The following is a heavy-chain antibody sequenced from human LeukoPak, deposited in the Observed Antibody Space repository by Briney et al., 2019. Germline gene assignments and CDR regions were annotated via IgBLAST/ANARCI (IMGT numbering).Heavy chain of an antibody. CDR1: GFTFSSYA. CDR3: AKNGDRGAYCTGGTCYPYFYYYMDV. Sequence: GGSLRLSCAASGFTFSSYAMTWVRQAPGKGLEWVSSISINSGGTYYADSEKGRFTISRDNSKNTLYLQMNSLRAEDTAIYYCAKNGDRGAYCTGGTCYPYFYYYMDVWGKGTTVTI. CDR2: ISINSGGT. D-gene: IGHD2-15*01. J-gene: IGHJ6*03. V-gene: IGHV3-23*01.